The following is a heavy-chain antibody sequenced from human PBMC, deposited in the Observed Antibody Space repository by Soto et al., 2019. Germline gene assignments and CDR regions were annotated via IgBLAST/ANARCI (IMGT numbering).Heavy chain of an antibody. V-gene: IGHV3-53*01. D-gene: IGHD2-15*01. CDR2: KYSGGAT. Sequence: GGSLRLSCAAAGFSVSTSHISWVRQAPGKGLEWVSVKYSGGATHYAVSVKGRLIISRDKSKNTVDLQMNSLRAEDTAVYYCAKGDCSGGSCYFSAFDIWGQGTMVTVSS. J-gene: IGHJ3*02. CDR3: AKGDCSGGSCYFSAFDI. CDR1: GFSVSTSH.